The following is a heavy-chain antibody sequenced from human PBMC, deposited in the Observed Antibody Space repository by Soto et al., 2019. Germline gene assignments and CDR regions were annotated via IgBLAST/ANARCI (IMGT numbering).Heavy chain of an antibody. J-gene: IGHJ6*02. Sequence: GESLKISCKGSGNSFTSYWIGWVRQMPGKGLEWMGIINPGDSDTRYSPSSQGQVTISVDKSISTAYLQWRTLKASDTAMYYCARALSGYYDSNGYLRVWGMDVWGQGTTVTVSS. CDR3: ARALSGYYDSNGYLRVWGMDV. D-gene: IGHD3-22*01. CDR1: GNSFTSYW. CDR2: INPGDSDT. V-gene: IGHV5-51*01.